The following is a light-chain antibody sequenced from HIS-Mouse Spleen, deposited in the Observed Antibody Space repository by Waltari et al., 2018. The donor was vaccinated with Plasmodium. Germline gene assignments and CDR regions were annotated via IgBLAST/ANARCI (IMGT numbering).Light chain of an antibody. V-gene: IGKV1-33*01. Sequence: IQMTQSPSSLSASVGARVPITCQASQDISNYLNWDQQKPGKAPKLLIYDASNLETGVPSRFSGSGSGTDFTFTISSLQPEDIATYYCQQYDNLPLTFGGGTKVEIK. CDR2: DAS. J-gene: IGKJ4*01. CDR3: QQYDNLPLT. CDR1: QDISNY.